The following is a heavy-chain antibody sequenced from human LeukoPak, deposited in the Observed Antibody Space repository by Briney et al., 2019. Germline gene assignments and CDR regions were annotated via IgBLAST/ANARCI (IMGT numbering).Heavy chain of an antibody. Sequence: SETLSLTCTVSGGSISSYYWSWIRQPPGKGLEWIGYVYYSGSTNYNPSLKSRVTISVDTSKNQFSLKLSSVTAADTAVYYCARDNIVVVAATKAYYFDYWGQGTLVTVSS. CDR3: ARDNIVVVAATKAYYFDY. V-gene: IGHV4-59*12. CDR2: VYYSGST. CDR1: GGSISSYY. D-gene: IGHD2-15*01. J-gene: IGHJ4*02.